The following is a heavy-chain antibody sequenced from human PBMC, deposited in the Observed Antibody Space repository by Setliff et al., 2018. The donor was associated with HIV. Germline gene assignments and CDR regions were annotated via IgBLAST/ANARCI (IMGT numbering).Heavy chain of an antibody. V-gene: IGHV4-59*11. J-gene: IGHJ6*02. CDR2: IYYSGST. CDR3: ARVKGGSYSYYYYGMDV. D-gene: IGHD1-26*01. Sequence: SETLSLTCTVSGGSISSHYWSWIRQPPGKGLEWIGSIYYSGSTNYNPSLKSRVTISVDTSKNQFSLKLSSGTAADTAVYYCARVKGGSYSYYYYGMDVWGQGTTVTVSS. CDR1: GGSISSHY.